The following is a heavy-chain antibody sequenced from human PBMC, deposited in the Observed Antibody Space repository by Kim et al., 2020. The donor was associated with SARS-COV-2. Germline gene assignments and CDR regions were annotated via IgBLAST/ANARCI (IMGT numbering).Heavy chain of an antibody. Sequence: GGSLRLSCAASGFTFSQHWMTWVRQAPGKGLEWVAHIKYDGSEKYYMDSAKGRFTVSRDNARSSLFLQMNSLRAEDTAVYYCARGHYGRDYWGQGTGVT. V-gene: IGHV3-7*01. J-gene: IGHJ4*02. D-gene: IGHD4-17*01. CDR1: GFTFSQHW. CDR2: IKYDGSEK. CDR3: ARGHYGRDY.